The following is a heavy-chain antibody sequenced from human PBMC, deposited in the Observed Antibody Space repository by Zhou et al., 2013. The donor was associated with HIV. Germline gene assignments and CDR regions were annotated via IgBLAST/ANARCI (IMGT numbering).Heavy chain of an antibody. D-gene: IGHD2-21*01. CDR2: IIPIFGTA. Sequence: QVHLVQSGAEVKRPGSSVQVSCRASGVTFSSYAISWVRQAPGQGLEWMGGIIPIFGTATYAQKFQGRVTITTDESTTTAYMELNRLTSEDTAVYYCARHRRYGDNSYAFDIWGQGTMVTVSS. V-gene: IGHV1-69*05. CDR3: ARHRRYGDNSYAFDI. CDR1: GVTFSSYA. J-gene: IGHJ3*02.